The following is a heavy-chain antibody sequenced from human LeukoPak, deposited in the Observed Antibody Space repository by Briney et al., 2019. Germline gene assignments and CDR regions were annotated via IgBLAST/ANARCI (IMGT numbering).Heavy chain of an antibody. J-gene: IGHJ4*02. V-gene: IGHV3-23*01. Sequence: PGGTLRLSCAASGFTFSSYGMSWVRQAPGKGLEWVSAISGSGGSTYYADSVKGRFTISRDNSKDTLYLQMNSLRAEDTAVYYCAKLAIAVAGPYFDYWGQGTLVTVSS. D-gene: IGHD6-19*01. CDR2: ISGSGGST. CDR1: GFTFSSYG. CDR3: AKLAIAVAGPYFDY.